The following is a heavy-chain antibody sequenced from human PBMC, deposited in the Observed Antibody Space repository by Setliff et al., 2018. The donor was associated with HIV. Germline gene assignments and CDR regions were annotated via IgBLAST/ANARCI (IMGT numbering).Heavy chain of an antibody. CDR1: GYSISSGYY. CDR2: IYHSGNT. Sequence: ETLSLTCAVSGYSISSGYYWGWIRQPPGKGLEWIGSIYHSGNTYYMPSLQSRVTISVDMSKNQFSLNLNSVTAADTAVYYCARGQGCGGGCHYAFEMWGQGTMVTVSS. D-gene: IGHD2-21*02. CDR3: ARGQGCGGGCHYAFEM. J-gene: IGHJ3*02. V-gene: IGHV4-38-2*01.